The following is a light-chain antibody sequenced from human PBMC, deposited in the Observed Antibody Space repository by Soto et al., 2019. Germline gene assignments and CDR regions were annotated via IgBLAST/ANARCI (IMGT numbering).Light chain of an antibody. CDR3: GSRDSRLSAYV. CDR1: SCNIGGNS. Sequence: QSVLTQPPSVSAAPGQKVTISFSGSSCNIGGNSVSWYQQLPGTAPKLLIYDDNKRPSGIPDRFSGSKSGTSATLGITGFQTGDEADYYYGSRDSRLSAYVFGTGTKANVL. V-gene: IGLV1-51*01. CDR2: DDN. J-gene: IGLJ1*01.